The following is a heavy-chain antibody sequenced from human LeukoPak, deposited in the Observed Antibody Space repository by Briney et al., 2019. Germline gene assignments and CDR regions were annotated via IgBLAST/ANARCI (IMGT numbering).Heavy chain of an antibody. CDR1: GFTFSSYA. CDR2: ISYDGSNK. V-gene: IGHV3-30-3*01. CDR3: ARGHDYGDYIFDY. Sequence: GRSLRLSCAASGFTFSSYAMHWVRQAPGKGLEWVAVISYDGSNKYYADSVKGRFTISRDNSKNTLYLQMNSLRAEDTAVYYCARGHDYGDYIFDYWAREPWSPSPQ. D-gene: IGHD4-17*01. J-gene: IGHJ4*02.